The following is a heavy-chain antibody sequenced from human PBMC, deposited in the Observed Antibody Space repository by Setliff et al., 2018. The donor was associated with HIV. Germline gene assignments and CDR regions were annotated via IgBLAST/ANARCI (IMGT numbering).Heavy chain of an antibody. D-gene: IGHD2-21*02. CDR2: NIPIFGTA. Sequence: ASVKVSCKASGGTFSSYAISWVRQAPGQGLEWMGGNIPIFGTANYAQKFQGRVTITADESTSTAYMELSSLRSEDTAVYYCARVTYCGGDCYYFDYWGQGTLVTVSS. CDR3: ARVTYCGGDCYYFDY. CDR1: GGTFSSYA. J-gene: IGHJ4*02. V-gene: IGHV1-69*13.